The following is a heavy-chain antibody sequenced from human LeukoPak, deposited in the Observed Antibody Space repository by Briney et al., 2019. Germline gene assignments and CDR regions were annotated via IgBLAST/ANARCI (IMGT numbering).Heavy chain of an antibody. CDR3: ARRRDGYYGAFDI. Sequence: SETLSLTCTVSGGSISSYYWSWLRQPPGKGLEWIGYIYYSGSTNYNPSLKSRVTISVDTSKNQFSLKLSSVTAADTAVYYCARRRDGYYGAFDIWGQGTMVTVSS. J-gene: IGHJ3*02. CDR1: GGSISSYY. D-gene: IGHD5-24*01. V-gene: IGHV4-59*01. CDR2: IYYSGST.